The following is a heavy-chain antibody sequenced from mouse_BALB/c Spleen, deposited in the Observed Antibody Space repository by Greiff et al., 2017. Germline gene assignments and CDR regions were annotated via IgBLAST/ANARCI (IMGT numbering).Heavy chain of an antibody. CDR2: IDPANGNT. CDR3: ARSYGNYACYYAMDY. CDR1: GFNIKDTY. D-gene: IGHD2-1*01. J-gene: IGHJ4*01. Sequence: VQLQQSGAELVKPGASVKLSCTASGFNIKDTYMHWVKQRPEQGLEWIGRIDPANGNTKYDPKFQGKANITADTSSNTAYLQLSNQTSEVTAVYYCARSYGNYACYYAMDYWGQGTSVTVSA. V-gene: IGHV14-3*02.